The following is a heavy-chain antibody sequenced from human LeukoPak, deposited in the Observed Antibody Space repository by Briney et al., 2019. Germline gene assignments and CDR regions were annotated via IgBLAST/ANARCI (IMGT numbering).Heavy chain of an antibody. Sequence: GGSLRLSCAASGFTFSSYAMHWVRQAPGKGLEWVANIKQDGSEKYYVDSVKGRFTISRDNAKNSLYLQMNSLRAEDTAVYYCAREPSGNLDYWGQGTLVTVSS. D-gene: IGHD1-26*01. CDR1: GFTFSSYA. CDR2: IKQDGSEK. J-gene: IGHJ4*02. CDR3: AREPSGNLDY. V-gene: IGHV3-7*01.